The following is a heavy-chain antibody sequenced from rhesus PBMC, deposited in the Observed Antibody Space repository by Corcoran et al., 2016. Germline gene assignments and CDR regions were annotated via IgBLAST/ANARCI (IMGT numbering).Heavy chain of an antibody. Sequence: VRQAPGQVLEWMGWINPSNGNTGYAQKFQGRVTMTRDTSTSTAYMELSSLRSEDTAVYYCTRDSSGWYFDYWGQGVLVTVSS. D-gene: IGHD6-31*01. V-gene: IGHV1S9*01. J-gene: IGHJ4*01. CDR3: TRDSSGWYFDY. CDR2: INPSNGNT.